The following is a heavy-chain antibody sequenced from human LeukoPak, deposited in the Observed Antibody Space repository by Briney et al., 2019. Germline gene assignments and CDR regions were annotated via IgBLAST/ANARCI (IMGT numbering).Heavy chain of an antibody. V-gene: IGHV4-39*01. D-gene: IGHD3-10*01. J-gene: IGHJ4*02. CDR3: ARLSGSGSTQFDY. CDR2: IYYSGST. CDR1: GGSISSSSYY. Sequence: SETLSLTCTVSGGSISSSSYYWGWIRQPPGKGLEWIGSIYYSGSTYYNPSLKSRVTISVDTSKNQFSLKLSSVTAADTAVYYCARLSGSGSTQFDYWGQGTLVTVS.